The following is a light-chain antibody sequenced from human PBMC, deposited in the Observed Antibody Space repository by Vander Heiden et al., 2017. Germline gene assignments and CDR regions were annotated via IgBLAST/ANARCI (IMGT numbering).Light chain of an antibody. CDR3: MQTLQTPLT. CDR1: QSLLHSNVHNF. CDR2: LCS. V-gene: IGKV2-28*01. J-gene: IGKJ4*01. Sequence: DIVMSEWPLRLPVASGEPASFSCRSSQSLLHSNVHNFLYWYLQKPVQSPQLLIYLCSKRASVVPDRFSGSGSGTDFTLKISRVEAEDVGVYYCMQTLQTPLTFGGGTKVEIK.